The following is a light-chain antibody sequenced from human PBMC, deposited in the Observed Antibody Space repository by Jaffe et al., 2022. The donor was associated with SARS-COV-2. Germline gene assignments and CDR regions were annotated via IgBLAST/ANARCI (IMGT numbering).Light chain of an antibody. CDR3: QQYYTIPL. CDR1: QSLLYSSNNKNY. J-gene: IGKJ1*01. CDR2: WAS. V-gene: IGKV4-1*01. Sequence: DVVMTQSPDTLAVSLGERATINCKSSQSLLYSSNNKNYLAWYQQKPGQPPKLLISWASTRESGVPDRFSGSGSGTDFTLTISSLQAEDVAIYYCQQYYTIPLFGQGTKVEIK.